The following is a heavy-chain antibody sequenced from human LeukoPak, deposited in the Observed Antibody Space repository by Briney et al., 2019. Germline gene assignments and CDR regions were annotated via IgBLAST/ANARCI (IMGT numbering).Heavy chain of an antibody. Sequence: ASVKVSCKASGYTFTSYGISWVRQAPGQGLEWMGWTSAYNGNTNYAQELQGRVTMTTDTSTSTAYMELRSLRSDDTAVYYCARDCSSTSCYVDAFDIWAKGQWSPSLQ. J-gene: IGHJ3*02. CDR1: GYTFTSYG. V-gene: IGHV1-18*01. CDR2: TSAYNGNT. CDR3: ARDCSSTSCYVDAFDI. D-gene: IGHD2-2*01.